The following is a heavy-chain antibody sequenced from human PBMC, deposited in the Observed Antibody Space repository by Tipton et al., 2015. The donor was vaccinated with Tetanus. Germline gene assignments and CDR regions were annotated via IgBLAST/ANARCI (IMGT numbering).Heavy chain of an antibody. CDR2: IYTSGST. V-gene: IGHV4-4*07. Sequence: LRLSCTVSGGSISSYYWSWIRQPAGKGLEWIGRIYTSGSTNYNPSLKSRVTMSVDTSKNQFSLKLSSVTAADTAVYYCARDSPYYDFWSGRIIADYYYYYGMDVWGHGTTVTVSS. CDR3: ARDSPYYDFWSGRIIADYYYYYGMDV. D-gene: IGHD3-3*01. J-gene: IGHJ6*02. CDR1: GGSISSYY.